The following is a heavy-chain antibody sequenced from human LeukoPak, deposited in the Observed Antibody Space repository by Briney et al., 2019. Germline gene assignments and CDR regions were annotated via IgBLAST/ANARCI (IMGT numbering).Heavy chain of an antibody. CDR2: INPNSGGT. J-gene: IGHJ4*02. CDR3: ARIKYYYDSSGYYSYFDY. D-gene: IGHD3-22*01. CDR1: GDTFTGYY. V-gene: IGHV1-2*02. Sequence: VASVKLSCKASGDTFTGYYMHWVRQAPGQGLEWMGWINPNSGGTNYAQKFQGRVTMTRDTSINTAHMELSRLRSDDTAVYYCARIKYYYDSSGYYSYFDYWGQGTLVTVSS.